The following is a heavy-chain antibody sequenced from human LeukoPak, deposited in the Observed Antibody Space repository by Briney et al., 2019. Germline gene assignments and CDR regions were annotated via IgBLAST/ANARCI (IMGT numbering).Heavy chain of an antibody. Sequence: SETLSLTCAVYGGSFSGYYWSWIRQPPGKGLEWIGEINHSGSTNYNPSLKSRVTISVDTSKNQFSLKLSSVTAADPAVYYCARAGYSYGSYYYYYMDVWGKGTTVTVSS. CDR2: INHSGST. CDR3: ARAGYSYGSYYYYYMDV. CDR1: GGSFSGYY. D-gene: IGHD5-18*01. V-gene: IGHV4-34*01. J-gene: IGHJ6*03.